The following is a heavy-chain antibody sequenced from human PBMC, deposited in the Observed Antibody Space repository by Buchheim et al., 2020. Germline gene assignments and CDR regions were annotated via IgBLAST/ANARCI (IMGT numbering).Heavy chain of an antibody. CDR1: GFIFNNFE. D-gene: IGHD1-1*01. J-gene: IGHJ5*02. Sequence: EVHLVESGGGLVQPGGSLRLSCAASGFIFNNFEMMWVRQAPGKGLEWVSFIGNSGSPIYYADSVKGRFTISRTNARDSLYLQMNSLRVEDTAVYYCVRRPPTTWGQGTL. CDR3: VRRPPTT. V-gene: IGHV3-48*03. CDR2: IGNSGSPI.